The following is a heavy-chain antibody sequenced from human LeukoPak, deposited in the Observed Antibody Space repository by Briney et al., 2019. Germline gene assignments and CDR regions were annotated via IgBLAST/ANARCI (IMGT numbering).Heavy chain of an antibody. CDR2: ISTGSSYI. J-gene: IGHJ4*02. D-gene: IGHD6-6*01. CDR1: GFTFSSYT. Sequence: SGGSLRLSCAASGFTFSSYTMNWVRQAPGKGLEWVSSISTGSSYIYYANSVKGRFTISRDNAQKSLYLQMSSLRAEDTAIYYCAKFYSTSPRFLDYGGKGTGVTVSS. V-gene: IGHV3-21*01. CDR3: AKFYSTSPRFLDY.